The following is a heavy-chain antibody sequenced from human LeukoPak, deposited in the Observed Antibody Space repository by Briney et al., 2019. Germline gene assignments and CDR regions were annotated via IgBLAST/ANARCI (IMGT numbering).Heavy chain of an antibody. J-gene: IGHJ6*02. Sequence: GGSLRLSCGASGFTFSDFAMSWVRLAPGKGLEWVSGISGSGGTTYYADSVKGRFTISRDNSQNTLYLQMNSLRADDTAVYYCAKMDARTTAMRGMDVWGQGTTVTVSS. CDR1: GFTFSDFA. CDR2: ISGSGGTT. D-gene: IGHD5-18*01. CDR3: AKMDARTTAMRGMDV. V-gene: IGHV3-23*01.